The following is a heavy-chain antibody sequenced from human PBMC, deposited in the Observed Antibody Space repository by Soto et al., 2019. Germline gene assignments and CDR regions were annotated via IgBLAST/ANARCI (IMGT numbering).Heavy chain of an antibody. V-gene: IGHV3-66*01. D-gene: IGHD3-22*01. CDR2: IYSGGTT. CDR3: ARGDYYDSSGPFSDAFDI. CDR1: GFTVSRNY. Sequence: GGSLRLSCAASGFTVSRNYLSWVRQAPGKGLEWVSVIYSGGTTDYADSVKGRFTISRDNAKNSLYLQMNSLRAEDTAMYYCARGDYYDSSGPFSDAFDIWGQGTMVTVSS. J-gene: IGHJ3*02.